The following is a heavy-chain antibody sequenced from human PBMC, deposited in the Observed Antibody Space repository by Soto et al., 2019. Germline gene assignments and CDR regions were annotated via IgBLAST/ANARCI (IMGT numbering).Heavy chain of an antibody. V-gene: IGHV1-3*01. CDR2: INADNGDT. J-gene: IGHJ4*02. D-gene: IGHD2-8*01. CDR1: GDTFTSYA. Sequence: ASVKVSCKTSGDTFTSYAIHWVREAPGQRLEWMGWINADNGDTKYSQKFSGRVTITRDTSANTAFMELSRLRSEETAMYYCARELKGIYYYDLWGQGNRVAVSS. CDR3: ARELKGIYYYDL.